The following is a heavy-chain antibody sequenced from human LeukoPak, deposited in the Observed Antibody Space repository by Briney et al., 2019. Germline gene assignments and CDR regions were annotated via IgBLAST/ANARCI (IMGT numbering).Heavy chain of an antibody. Sequence: PGGSLRLSCAASGFTFSNAWMSWVRQAPGKGLEWVGRIKSKTDGGTTDYAAPVKGRFTISRDDSKNTLYLQMNSLKTEDTAVYYRTTVGPIAAAGTHNWFDPWGQGTLVTVSS. V-gene: IGHV3-15*01. CDR2: IKSKTDGGTT. D-gene: IGHD6-13*01. J-gene: IGHJ5*02. CDR1: GFTFSNAW. CDR3: TTVGPIAAAGTHNWFDP.